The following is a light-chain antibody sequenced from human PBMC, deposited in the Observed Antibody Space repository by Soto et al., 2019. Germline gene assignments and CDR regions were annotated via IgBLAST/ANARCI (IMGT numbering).Light chain of an antibody. Sequence: EIVMTQSPATLSVSPGESATLSCRARQSVSSNVAWYQVKAGQAPRLVMYGASTRATGIPVRFSGSGSGTEFTLTISSLQSEDFAIYSCQQYNNWPLTFGGGTKVEIK. J-gene: IGKJ4*01. CDR3: QQYNNWPLT. CDR1: QSVSSN. V-gene: IGKV3-15*01. CDR2: GAS.